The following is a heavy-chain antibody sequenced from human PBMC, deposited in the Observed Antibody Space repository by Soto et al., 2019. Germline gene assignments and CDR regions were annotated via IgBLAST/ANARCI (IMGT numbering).Heavy chain of an antibody. CDR2: MSYTGST. CDR3: ARHGPLISPFQD. Sequence: PSETLSLTCTVSRDSFSRSTYYWAWIRQPPGRGLEWIGSMSYTGSTYSNPSLKSRVTISEDTSKYQFYLNLSSVTAADTAVYYCARHGPLISPFQDWGQGTLVTVSS. J-gene: IGHJ1*01. V-gene: IGHV4-39*01. CDR1: RDSFSRSTYY.